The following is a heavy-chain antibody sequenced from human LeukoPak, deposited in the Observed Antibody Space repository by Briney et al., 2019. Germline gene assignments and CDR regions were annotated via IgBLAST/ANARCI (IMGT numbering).Heavy chain of an antibody. D-gene: IGHD6-13*01. CDR3: ARSAAGTGGLVDP. V-gene: IGHV1-2*02. Sequence: ASVKVSCKASGYTSTGYYMHWVRQAPGQGLEWIGWINPNSGGTNYAQKFQGRVTMTRDTSISTAYMELSRLRSDDTAVYYCARSAAGTGGLVDPWGQGTLVTVSS. CDR2: INPNSGGT. J-gene: IGHJ5*02. CDR1: GYTSTGYY.